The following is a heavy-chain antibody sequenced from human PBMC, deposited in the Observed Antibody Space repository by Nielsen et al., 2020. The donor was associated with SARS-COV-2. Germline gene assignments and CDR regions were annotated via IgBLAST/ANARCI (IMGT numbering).Heavy chain of an antibody. J-gene: IGHJ4*02. Sequence: GESLKISCAASGFTVSSNYMNWVRQAPGKGLEWVSSISSSSSYIYYADSVKGRFTISRDNAKNSLYLQMNSLRAEDTAVYYCARDRKRGYSGYGDGYYFDYWGQGTLVTVSS. CDR3: ARDRKRGYSGYGDGYYFDY. V-gene: IGHV3-21*01. D-gene: IGHD5-12*01. CDR1: GFTVSSNY. CDR2: ISSSSSYI.